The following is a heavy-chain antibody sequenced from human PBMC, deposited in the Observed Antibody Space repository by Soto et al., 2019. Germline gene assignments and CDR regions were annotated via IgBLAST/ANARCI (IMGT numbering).Heavy chain of an antibody. D-gene: IGHD5-12*01. Sequence: GGSLRLSCAASGFTFSSYGMHWVRQAPGKGLEWVAVIWYDGSNKYYADSVKGRFTISRDNSKNTLYLQMNSLRAEDTAVYYCARDKGYPNAFDIWGQGTMVTVSS. CDR3: ARDKGYPNAFDI. J-gene: IGHJ3*02. CDR2: IWYDGSNK. CDR1: GFTFSSYG. V-gene: IGHV3-33*01.